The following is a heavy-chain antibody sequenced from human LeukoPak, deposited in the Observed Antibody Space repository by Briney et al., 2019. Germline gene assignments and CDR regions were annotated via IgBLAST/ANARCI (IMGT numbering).Heavy chain of an antibody. Sequence: XCKAXGYTFTSYDIXWVRQAPGQGLEWMGWMNPNSGNTGYAQKFQGRVTMTRNTSISTAYMELSSLRSEDTAVYYCARASYYYYYMDVWGKGTTVTVSS. CDR3: ARASYYYYYMDV. V-gene: IGHV1-8*01. CDR2: MNPNSGNT. J-gene: IGHJ6*03. CDR1: GYTFTSYD.